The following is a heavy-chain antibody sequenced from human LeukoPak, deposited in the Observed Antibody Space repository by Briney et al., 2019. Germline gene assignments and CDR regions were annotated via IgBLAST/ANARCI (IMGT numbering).Heavy chain of an antibody. CDR3: ARSGQNQLWLSLDY. J-gene: IGHJ4*02. V-gene: IGHV4-31*03. D-gene: IGHD3-10*01. Sequence: PSETLSLTCTVSNASITSGVYYWTWIRQYPGTGLEWIGYIYHSGSPYYNPSLESRVTISVDTSKNQASLQVTSVTAADTAVYYCARSGQNQLWLSLDYWGQGRLVTVSS. CDR2: IYHSGSP. CDR1: NASITSGVYY.